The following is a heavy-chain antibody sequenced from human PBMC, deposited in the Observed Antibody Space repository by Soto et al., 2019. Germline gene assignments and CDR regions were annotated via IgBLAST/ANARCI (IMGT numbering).Heavy chain of an antibody. CDR1: GFTFRTYT. CDR2: IRGFSPYT. J-gene: IGHJ6*02. D-gene: IGHD3-10*01. V-gene: IGHV3-21*01. CDR3: ARDRGYDAHDYYYNALDV. Sequence: GGSLRLSCISSGFTFRTYTMNWVRQAPGKGLEWVSGIRGFSPYTFYAESVKGRFTISRDNAKNSLYLQMNSLRAEDTAVYYCARDRGYDAHDYYYNALDVWGQGTTVTVSS.